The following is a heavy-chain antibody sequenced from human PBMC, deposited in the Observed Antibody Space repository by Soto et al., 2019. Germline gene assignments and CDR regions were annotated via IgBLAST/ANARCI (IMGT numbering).Heavy chain of an antibody. V-gene: IGHV1-8*01. J-gene: IGHJ3*02. CDR1: GYTFTSYD. CDR3: ASRIAVAGTDAFDI. Sequence: ASVKVSCKASGYTFTSYDINWVRQATGQGLEWMGWMNPNSGNTGYAQKFQGRVTMTRNTSISTAYMELSSLRSEDTAVYYCASRIAVAGTDAFDIWGQGTMVTVSS. D-gene: IGHD6-19*01. CDR2: MNPNSGNT.